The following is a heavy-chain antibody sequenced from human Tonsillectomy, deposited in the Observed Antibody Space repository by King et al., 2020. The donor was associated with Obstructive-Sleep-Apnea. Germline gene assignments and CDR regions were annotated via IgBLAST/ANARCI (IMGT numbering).Heavy chain of an antibody. D-gene: IGHD1-26*01. Sequence: VQLVESGGGVVQPGRSLRLSCAASGFTFSSYAMHWVRQAPGKGLEWVAIISYDGSNKYYVDSVKGRFTISRDNSKNTLYLQMNSLRAEDTAVYYCAGDRVVGATHPYWGQGTLVTVSS. V-gene: IGHV3-30*04. J-gene: IGHJ4*02. CDR2: ISYDGSNK. CDR3: AGDRVVGATHPY. CDR1: GFTFSSYA.